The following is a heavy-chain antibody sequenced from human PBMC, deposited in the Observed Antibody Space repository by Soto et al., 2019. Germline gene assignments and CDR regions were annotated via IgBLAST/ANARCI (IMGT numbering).Heavy chain of an antibody. CDR3: ARLRTSVVPKSYFDE. CDR1: GGTISSSSYY. Sequence: TSATLSLTWIVSGGTISSSSYYWGWIRQPPGKGLEWIGSIYHSGRTYYNPSLKSRVSISIDTSKNQFSLKLSSVTAADTALYYCARLRTSVVPKSYFDERGQGDLVT. J-gene: IGHJ4*01. V-gene: IGHV4-39*01. D-gene: IGHD2-21*01. CDR2: IYHSGRT.